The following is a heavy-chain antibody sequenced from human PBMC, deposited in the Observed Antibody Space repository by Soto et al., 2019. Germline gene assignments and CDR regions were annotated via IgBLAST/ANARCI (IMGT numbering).Heavy chain of an antibody. D-gene: IGHD5-12*01. CDR2: IYRGGST. CDR3: ARARFGGLAAIFADC. J-gene: IGHJ4*02. CDR1: GFTVSNNY. V-gene: IGHV3-66*01. Sequence: EVQLVESGGGLVQPGESLRLSCAASGFTVSNNYMTWVREAPGKGLEWVSVIYRGGSTYYADSVRGRFTISRDNSKNTLYLQMSSLRAEDTAVYYCARARFGGLAAIFADCWGQGTLVTVSS.